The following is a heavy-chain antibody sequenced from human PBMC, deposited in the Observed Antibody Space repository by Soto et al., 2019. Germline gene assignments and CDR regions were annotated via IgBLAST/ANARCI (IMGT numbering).Heavy chain of an antibody. CDR1: GGSISSYY. V-gene: IGHV4-59*01. Sequence: SETLSLTCTVSGGSISSYYWSWIRQPPGKGLEWIGYIYYSGSTNYNPSLKSRVTISVDTSKKQFSLKLSSVTAADTAVYYCARDSPPPYYYDSSGPSASWVAFDIWGQGTMVTVSS. D-gene: IGHD3-22*01. CDR3: ARDSPPPYYYDSSGPSASWVAFDI. J-gene: IGHJ3*02. CDR2: IYYSGST.